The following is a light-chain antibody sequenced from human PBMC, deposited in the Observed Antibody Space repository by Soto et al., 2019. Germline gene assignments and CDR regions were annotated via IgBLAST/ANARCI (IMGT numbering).Light chain of an antibody. CDR1: QSVLYSSNNKNY. Sequence: DIVMTESPDSLAVSLSERATINCKSSQSVLYSSNNKNYLAWYQQKPGQPPKLLIYWASTRESGVPDRFSGSGSGTDFSLTISSLQAEDVAVYYCQQYYSMVHFGQGTKLEIK. J-gene: IGKJ2*01. V-gene: IGKV4-1*01. CDR2: WAS. CDR3: QQYYSMVH.